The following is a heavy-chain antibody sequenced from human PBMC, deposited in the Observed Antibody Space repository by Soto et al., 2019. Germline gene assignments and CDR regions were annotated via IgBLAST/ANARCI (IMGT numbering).Heavy chain of an antibody. Sequence: SETLSLTYAVYGGSFSGYYWSWIRQPPGKGLEWIGEINHSGSTNYNPSLKSRATISVDTSKNQFSLKLSSVTAADTAVYYCARSGSSSWYLNWFDPWGQGTLVTVSS. D-gene: IGHD6-13*01. J-gene: IGHJ5*02. CDR2: INHSGST. CDR3: ARSGSSSWYLNWFDP. V-gene: IGHV4-34*01. CDR1: GGSFSGYY.